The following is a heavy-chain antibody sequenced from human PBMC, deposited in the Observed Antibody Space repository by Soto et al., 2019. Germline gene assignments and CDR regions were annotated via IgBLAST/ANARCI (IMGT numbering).Heavy chain of an antibody. D-gene: IGHD6-13*01. CDR2: ITHNDGRT. CDR1: GFTFSNYI. J-gene: IGHJ4*02. CDR3: ARRMIGAAGYFDY. V-gene: IGHV3-23*01. Sequence: MHLLESGGALVQPGGSLRLSCAASGFTFSNYIMTWVRQTPGKGLEWVSSITHNDGRTYYTDSVKGRFTISRDNSQNTVYLQMSSLRADDSALYYCARRMIGAAGYFDYWGQGTLVTVSS.